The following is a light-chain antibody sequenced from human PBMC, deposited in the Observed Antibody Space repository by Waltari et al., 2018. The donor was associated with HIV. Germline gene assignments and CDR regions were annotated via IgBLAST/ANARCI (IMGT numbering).Light chain of an antibody. CDR3: QQGNSIPVT. Sequence: DIQVTQSPSSLSASVGDSLTITCRASQRISNHLNWYQQKPGKAPKFLIYAASSLQSGVPSRFRGSGSGTDFTLTITNLQPEDFATYFCQQGNSIPVTFGGGTKVEIK. V-gene: IGKV1-39*01. CDR2: AAS. CDR1: QRISNH. J-gene: IGKJ4*01.